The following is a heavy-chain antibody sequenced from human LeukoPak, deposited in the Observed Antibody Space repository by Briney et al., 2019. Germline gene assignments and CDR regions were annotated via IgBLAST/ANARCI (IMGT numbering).Heavy chain of an antibody. Sequence: GGSLRLSCAASGFTFSTYAMSWVRQAPGKGLEWVSTFGGRNSNTYYSDSVKGRFTISRDNSKNTLYLQMNSLRAEDTAVYYCAKGSIVATTNFDYWGQGTLVTVSS. CDR1: GFTFSTYA. J-gene: IGHJ4*02. CDR2: FGGRNSNT. D-gene: IGHD5-12*01. V-gene: IGHV3-23*01. CDR3: AKGSIVATTNFDY.